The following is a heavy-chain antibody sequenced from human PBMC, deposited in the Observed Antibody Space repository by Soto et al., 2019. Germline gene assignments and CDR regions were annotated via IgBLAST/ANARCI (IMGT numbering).Heavy chain of an antibody. CDR2: ISSSSSYI. CDR3: ARDPTAIFGVGMDV. D-gene: IGHD3-3*01. V-gene: IGHV3-21*01. CDR1: GFTFSSYS. J-gene: IGHJ6*02. Sequence: GWSLILSCAASGFTFSSYSMNWVRQAPGKGLEWVSSISSSSSYIYYADSVKGRFTISRDNAKNSLYLQMNSLRAEDTAVYYCARDPTAIFGVGMDVWGQGTTVTVSS.